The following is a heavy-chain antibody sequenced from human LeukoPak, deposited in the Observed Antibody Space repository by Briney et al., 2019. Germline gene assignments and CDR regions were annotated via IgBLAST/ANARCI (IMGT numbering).Heavy chain of an antibody. V-gene: IGHV3-21*01. J-gene: IGHJ3*02. CDR2: ISSSSSYI. CDR1: GFTFSSYS. D-gene: IGHD4-17*01. Sequence: GGSLRLSCAASGFTFSSYSMNWVRQAPGKGLEWVSSISSSSSYIYYADSVKGRFTISRDNAKNSLYLQMNSLRAEDTAVYYCARVNKAKTTGGAFDIWGQGTMVTVSS. CDR3: ARVNKAKTTGGAFDI.